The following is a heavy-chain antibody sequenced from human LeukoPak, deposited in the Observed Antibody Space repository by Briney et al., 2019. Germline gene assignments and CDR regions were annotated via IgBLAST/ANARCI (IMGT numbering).Heavy chain of an antibody. D-gene: IGHD2-2*01. CDR1: GFTFSSYG. J-gene: IGHJ4*02. CDR3: ARVVGYCSSTSCPPGDY. V-gene: IGHV3-33*01. CDR2: IWYDGSNK. Sequence: GRSLRLSRAASGFTFSSYGMHWVRQAPGKGLEWVAVIWYDGSNKYYADSVKGRFTISRDNSKNTLYLQMNSLRAEDTAVYYCARVVGYCSSTSCPPGDYWGQGTLVTVSS.